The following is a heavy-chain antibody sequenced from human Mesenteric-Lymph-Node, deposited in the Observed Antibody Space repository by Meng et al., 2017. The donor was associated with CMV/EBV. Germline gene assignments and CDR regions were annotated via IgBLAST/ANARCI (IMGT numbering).Heavy chain of an antibody. Sequence: GESLKISCAASGFTVSSNYMTWVRQAPGKGLEWVANIKQDGSEKYYVDSAKGRFTISRDNAKNSLYLQMNSLRAEDTAVYYCANSYSGSSQIDYWGQGTLVTVSS. V-gene: IGHV3-7*01. CDR1: GFTVSSNY. CDR3: ANSYSGSSQIDY. D-gene: IGHD1-26*01. CDR2: IKQDGSEK. J-gene: IGHJ4*02.